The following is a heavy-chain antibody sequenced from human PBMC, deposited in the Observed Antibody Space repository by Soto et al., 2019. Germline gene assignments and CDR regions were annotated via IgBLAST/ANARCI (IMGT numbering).Heavy chain of an antibody. D-gene: IGHD4-4*01. V-gene: IGHV4-31*03. CDR2: ISNSGST. Sequence: SDTLSLTCTVSGASISIGSYYWSWILQLPGKGLEWIGYISNSGSTYYNPSLKSRVTISVDTSKNQFSLRVSSVTAADTAVYYCARAVYSNHVYWGQGTLVTVSS. J-gene: IGHJ4*02. CDR1: GASISIGSYY. CDR3: ARAVYSNHVY.